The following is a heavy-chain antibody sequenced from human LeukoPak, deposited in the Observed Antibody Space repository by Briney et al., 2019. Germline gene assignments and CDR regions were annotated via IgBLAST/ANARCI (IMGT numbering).Heavy chain of an antibody. CDR1: AGSISSGDYS. V-gene: IGHV4-30-4*01. Sequence: PSETLSLTCTVAAGSISSGDYSWSWIRQPPGTGLEWIGYIYYSGSTYYNPSLKSRVTISVDTSKNQFSLKLSSVTAADTAVYYCAREGITMVRGGGMDVWGQGTTVTVSS. CDR3: AREGITMVRGGGMDV. CDR2: IYYSGST. D-gene: IGHD3-10*01. J-gene: IGHJ6*02.